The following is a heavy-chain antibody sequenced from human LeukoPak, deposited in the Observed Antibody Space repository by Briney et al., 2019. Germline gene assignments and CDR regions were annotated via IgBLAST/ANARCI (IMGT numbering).Heavy chain of an antibody. CDR1: GYTFTSYG. J-gene: IGHJ1*01. D-gene: IGHD2-15*01. V-gene: IGHV1-18*01. CDR2: ISAYNGNT. Sequence: GASVKVSCKASGYTFTSYGISWVRQAPGQGLEWMGWISAYNGNTNYAQKLQGRVTMTTDTSTSTAYMELRSLRSDDTAVYYCAVPQIPYCSGGSCYSYAEYFQHWGQGTLVTVSS. CDR3: AVPQIPYCSGGSCYSYAEYFQH.